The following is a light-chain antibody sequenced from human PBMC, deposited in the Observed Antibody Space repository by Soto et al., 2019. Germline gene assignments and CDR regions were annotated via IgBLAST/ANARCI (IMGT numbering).Light chain of an antibody. CDR3: QQYGSSPRFT. V-gene: IGKV3-20*01. Sequence: EIVLTQSPGTLSLSPGERATLSCRASQSVSSSYLAWYQQKPGQAPRLLIYGASSRATGIPDRFSGSGSGTDFTLNISRLEPEDFAVYYCQQYGSSPRFTFGPGTNVDIK. CDR2: GAS. J-gene: IGKJ3*01. CDR1: QSVSSSY.